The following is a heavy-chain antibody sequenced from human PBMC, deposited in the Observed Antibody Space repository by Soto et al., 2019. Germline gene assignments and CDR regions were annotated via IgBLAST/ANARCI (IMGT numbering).Heavy chain of an antibody. CDR3: VKVGPKISVRSYYDY. CDR2: ISSSGDNT. V-gene: IGHV3-64D*08. Sequence: GGSLRLSCSASGFTFSDYSMHWVRQAPGKGLDYVSAISSSGDNTYYADSVKGRFTISRDNSKNSLYLQMSSLRPEDTAVYYCVKVGPKISVRSYYDYWGQGTRVTVSS. J-gene: IGHJ4*02. D-gene: IGHD3-10*01. CDR1: GFTFSDYS.